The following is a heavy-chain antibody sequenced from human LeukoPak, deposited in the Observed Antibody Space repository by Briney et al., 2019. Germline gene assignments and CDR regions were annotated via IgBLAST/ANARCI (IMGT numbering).Heavy chain of an antibody. V-gene: IGHV4-39*01. D-gene: IGHD2-2*01. CDR2: IYYSGST. J-gene: IGHJ6*03. CDR3: ARQRCSSTSCYVRSYYYYYYMDV. Sequence: SETLSLTCTVSGGSISSSTYFWGWIRQPPGKGLEWIGTIYYSGSTYYNPSLKSRVTISVDTSKNQFSLKLSSVTAADTAVYYCARQRCSSTSCYVRSYYYYYYMDVWGKGTTVTISS. CDR1: GGSISSSTYF.